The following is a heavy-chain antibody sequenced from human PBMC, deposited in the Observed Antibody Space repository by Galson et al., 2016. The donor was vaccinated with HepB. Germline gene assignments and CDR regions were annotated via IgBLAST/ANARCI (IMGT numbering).Heavy chain of an antibody. D-gene: IGHD3-3*01. CDR2: ISGGGTNT. J-gene: IGHJ4*02. V-gene: IGHV3-23*01. CDR3: AKERLAISAIGYFDY. Sequence: SLRLSCAASGFTFSDDAMSWVRQAPGKGLEWVSDISGGGTNTNYAASVKGRFTVSRDNSKNMLYMAMNSLRAEDTAIYYCAKERLAISAIGYFDYWGQGTLVAVSS. CDR1: GFTFSDDA.